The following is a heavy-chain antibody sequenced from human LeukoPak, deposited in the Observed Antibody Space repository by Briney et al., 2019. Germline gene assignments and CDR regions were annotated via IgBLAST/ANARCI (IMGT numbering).Heavy chain of an antibody. CDR2: TRNKANSYST. D-gene: IGHD5-12*01. J-gene: IGHJ4*02. V-gene: IGHV3-72*01. CDR3: ARGNGYDWRSFDS. CDR1: GFTFSDHY. Sequence: GGSLRLSCAASGFTFSDHYMDWVRQAPGKGLEWVGRTRNKANSYSTEYAASVKGRFTISRDDSTNSLYLQMNSLKTEDTAVYYCARGNGYDWRSFDSWGQGTLVTVSS.